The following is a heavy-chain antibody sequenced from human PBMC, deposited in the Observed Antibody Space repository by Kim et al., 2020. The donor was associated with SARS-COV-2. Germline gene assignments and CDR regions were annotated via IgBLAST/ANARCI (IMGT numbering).Heavy chain of an antibody. CDR1: GFTVSSNY. J-gene: IGHJ4*02. CDR3: ARAGLLTPYFDY. CDR2: IYSGGST. V-gene: IGHV3-53*01. Sequence: GGSLRLSCAASGFTVSSNYMSWVRQAPGKGLEWVSVIYSGGSTYYADSVKGRFTISRDNSKNTLYLQMNSLRAEDTAVYYCARAGLLTPYFDYWGQGTLVTVSS. D-gene: IGHD1-26*01.